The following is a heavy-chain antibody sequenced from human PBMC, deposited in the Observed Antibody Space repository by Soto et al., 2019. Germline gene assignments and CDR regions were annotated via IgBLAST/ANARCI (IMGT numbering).Heavy chain of an antibody. CDR2: IYPGDSDT. V-gene: IGHV5-51*01. J-gene: IGHJ6*02. D-gene: IGHD2-2*01. Sequence: GESLKISCKGSGYSFTSYWIGWVRQMPGKGLEWMGIIYPGDSDTRYSPSFQGQVTISADKSISTAYLQWSSLKASDTAMYYCARHYCSSTSCYPVYYYYYGMDVWGQGTTVTVS. CDR1: GYSFTSYW. CDR3: ARHYCSSTSCYPVYYYYYGMDV.